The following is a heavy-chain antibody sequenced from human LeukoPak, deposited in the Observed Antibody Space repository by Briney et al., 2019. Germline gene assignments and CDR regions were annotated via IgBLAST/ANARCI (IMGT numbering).Heavy chain of an antibody. CDR3: ARHGSPGYYDILTGYYSFRGAFDY. J-gene: IGHJ4*02. CDR2: INYSGST. CDR1: GASISSFY. V-gene: IGHV4-59*08. Sequence: PSETLSLTCTISGASISSFYWSWIRQPPGKGLEWIGCINYSGSTNYNPSLKSRVTISVDTSKNQFSLKLSSVTAADTAVYYCARHGSPGYYDILTGYYSFRGAFDYWGQGTLVTVSS. D-gene: IGHD3-9*01.